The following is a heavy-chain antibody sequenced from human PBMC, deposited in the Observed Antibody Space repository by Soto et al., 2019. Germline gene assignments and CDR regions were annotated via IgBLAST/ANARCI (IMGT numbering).Heavy chain of an antibody. CDR3: ARTPNYYDSSGYQYYFDY. CDR1: GYTFTSYG. V-gene: IGHV1-18*01. Sequence: EASVKVSCKAPGYTFTSYGISWVRQAPGQGLEWMGWISAYNGNTNYAQKLQGRVTMTTDTSTSTAYMELRSLRSDDTAVYYCARTPNYYDSSGYQYYFDYWGQGTLVTVSS. D-gene: IGHD3-22*01. J-gene: IGHJ4*02. CDR2: ISAYNGNT.